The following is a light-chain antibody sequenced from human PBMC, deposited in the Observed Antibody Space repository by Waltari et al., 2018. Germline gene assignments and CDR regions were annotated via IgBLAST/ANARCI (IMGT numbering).Light chain of an antibody. CDR1: QSVRTK. CDR2: AAS. J-gene: IGKJ1*01. Sequence: EIVLTQSPATLSVSPGESATLSCRASQSVRTKVAWYQQGPGQAPRLLIYAASSRATGVPARFGGSGSETDFTLTISGLQSEDFAVYYCQHYEGWPPWTFGQGTKV. V-gene: IGKV3-15*01. CDR3: QHYEGWPPWT.